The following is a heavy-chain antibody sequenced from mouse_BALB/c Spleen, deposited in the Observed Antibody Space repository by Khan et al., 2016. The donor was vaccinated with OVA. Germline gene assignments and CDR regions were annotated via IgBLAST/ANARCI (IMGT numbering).Heavy chain of an antibody. D-gene: IGHD4-1*01. CDR2: IYPGSDST. CDR1: GYTFTDYV. V-gene: IGHV1-77*01. Sequence: QVQLQQSGPELVKPGASVKMSCKASGYTFTDYVMNWVKQRNGQGLEWIGQIYPGSDSTYYNEKFKGKATLTADRYSSTAYMQLSNRTAEDSAVYVCARAGWDVFAYWGQGTLVTVSA. CDR3: ARAGWDVFAY. J-gene: IGHJ3*01.